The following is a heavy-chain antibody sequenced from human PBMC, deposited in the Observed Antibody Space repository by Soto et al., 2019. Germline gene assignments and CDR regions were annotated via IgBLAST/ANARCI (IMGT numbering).Heavy chain of an antibody. D-gene: IGHD2-8*01. V-gene: IGHV3-21*01. J-gene: IGHJ6*02. CDR1: GFSFSSYS. CDR2: ISRSSSYI. CDR3: ARAKRDCNTGVCYTDYYGMDV. Sequence: GGSLRLSCAASGFSFSSYSMNWVRQAPGKGLEWVSSISRSSSYIYYADSVKGRFTISRDNAKNSLYLQMNSLSAEDTAVYYCARAKRDCNTGVCYTDYYGMDVWGQGTTVTVSS.